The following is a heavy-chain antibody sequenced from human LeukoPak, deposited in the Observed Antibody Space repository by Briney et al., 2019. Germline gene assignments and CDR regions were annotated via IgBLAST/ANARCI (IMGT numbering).Heavy chain of an antibody. V-gene: IGHV3-30-3*01. CDR2: ISYYGSNK. CDR3: ARDPTYYDFWSVSLDY. CDR1: GFTFSSYA. Sequence: PGRSLRLSCAASGFTFSSYAMHWVRQAPGKGLEWVAVISYYGSNKYYADSVKGRFTISRDNSKNTLYLQMNSLRAEETAVDYCARDPTYYDFWSVSLDYWGQGTLVTVSS. D-gene: IGHD3-3*01. J-gene: IGHJ4*02.